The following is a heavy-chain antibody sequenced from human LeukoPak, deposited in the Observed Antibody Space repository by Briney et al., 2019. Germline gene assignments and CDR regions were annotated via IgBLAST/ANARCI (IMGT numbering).Heavy chain of an antibody. J-gene: IGHJ6*02. CDR3: AAGYCSGGSCYPYYYYGMDV. Sequence: ASVKVSCKASGFTFTSSAVQWVRQARGQRLEWIGWIFVGSGNTNYAQKFQERVTVIRDMSTSTAYMELSSLRSEDTAVYYCAAGYCSGGSCYPYYYYGMDVWGQGTTVTVSS. D-gene: IGHD2-15*01. CDR2: IFVGSGNT. V-gene: IGHV1-58*01. CDR1: GFTFTSSA.